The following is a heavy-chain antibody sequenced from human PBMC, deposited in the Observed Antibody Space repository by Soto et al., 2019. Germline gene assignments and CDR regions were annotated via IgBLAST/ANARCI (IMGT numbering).Heavy chain of an antibody. CDR3: ARGYSSGWYKFADWYFDL. J-gene: IGHJ2*01. V-gene: IGHV1-69*13. CDR1: GGTFSRYA. CDR2: IIPIFGTA. Sequence: SLVKLSWKASGGTFSRYAISWVRQNPGQGHEWKGEIIPIFGTANYAQKFKGRVTITADESTSTAYMELRSLRSDDTAVYYCARGYSSGWYKFADWYFDLWGRGTLVTVSS. D-gene: IGHD6-19*01.